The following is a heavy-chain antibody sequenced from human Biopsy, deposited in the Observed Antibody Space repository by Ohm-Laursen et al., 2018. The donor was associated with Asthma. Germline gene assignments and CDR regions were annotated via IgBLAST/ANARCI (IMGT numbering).Heavy chain of an antibody. CDR3: ARKAGSCISRTCYSLDF. D-gene: IGHD2-2*01. Sequence: VKISCKSLGGTFNTYVIGWVRQASGQGLEWMGGINSVFGTTTYPQKFQDRVTITADDSTSTVYMELSSLRSEDTAVYYCARKAGSCISRTCYSLDFWGQGTLVTVSS. CDR2: INSVFGTT. CDR1: GGTFNTYV. J-gene: IGHJ4*02. V-gene: IGHV1-69*13.